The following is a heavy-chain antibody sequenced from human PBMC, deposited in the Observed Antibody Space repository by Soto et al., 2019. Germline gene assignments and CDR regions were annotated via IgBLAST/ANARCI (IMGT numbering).Heavy chain of an antibody. J-gene: IGHJ6*02. Sequence: PSETLSLTCTVSGGSISSYYWSWIRQPPGKGLEWIGYIYYSGSTNYNPSLKSRVTISVDTSKNQFSLKLSHVTAADTAVYYCARDLSPMGYYYYGMDVWGQGTTVTVSS. CDR1: GGSISSYY. V-gene: IGHV4-59*01. CDR2: IYYSGST. CDR3: ARDLSPMGYYYYGMDV. D-gene: IGHD3-10*01.